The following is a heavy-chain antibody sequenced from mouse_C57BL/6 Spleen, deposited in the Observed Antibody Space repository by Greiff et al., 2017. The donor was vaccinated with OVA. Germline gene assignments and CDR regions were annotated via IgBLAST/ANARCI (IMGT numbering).Heavy chain of an antibody. Sequence: QVQLQQPGAELVKPGASVKLSCKASGFTFTSYWMHWVKQRPGQGLEWIGMIHPNSGSTNYTEKIQSKATLTVDKSSSTVYMQLSSLTSEDSAVYDCAREGDSSGLDYWGQGTTLTVSS. V-gene: IGHV1-64*01. J-gene: IGHJ2*01. D-gene: IGHD3-2*02. CDR3: AREGDSSGLDY. CDR1: GFTFTSYW. CDR2: IHPNSGST.